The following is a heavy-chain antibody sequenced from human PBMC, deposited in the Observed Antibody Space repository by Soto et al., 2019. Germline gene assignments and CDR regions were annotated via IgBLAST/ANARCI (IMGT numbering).Heavy chain of an antibody. CDR3: ARSDYYDSSGLGVFDY. J-gene: IGHJ4*02. Sequence: ASVHVSCKASGSTFTSYGISWVRQAPGQGLEWMGWISAYNGNTNYAQKLQGRVTMTTDTSTSTAYMELRSLRSDDTAVYYCARSDYYDSSGLGVFDYWGRGTLVTVSS. CDR1: GSTFTSYG. D-gene: IGHD3-22*01. CDR2: ISAYNGNT. V-gene: IGHV1-18*01.